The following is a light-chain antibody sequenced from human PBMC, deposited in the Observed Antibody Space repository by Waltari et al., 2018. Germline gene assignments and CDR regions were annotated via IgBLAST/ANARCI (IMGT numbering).Light chain of an antibody. V-gene: IGKV3-15*01. CDR2: GAS. Sequence: EIVMTQSPATLSVSPGERATLSCRASQSVSSNLPWYQQKPGQAPRLLIYGASTRATGIPARFSGSGSWTEFTLTISSLQSEDFAVYYCQQYNNWPSMYTFGQGTKLEIK. CDR3: QQYNNWPSMYT. CDR1: QSVSSN. J-gene: IGKJ2*01.